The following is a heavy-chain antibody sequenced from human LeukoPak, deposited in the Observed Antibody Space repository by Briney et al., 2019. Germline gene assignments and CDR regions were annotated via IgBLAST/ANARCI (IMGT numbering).Heavy chain of an antibody. Sequence: QTGGSLRLSCAASGFTFSSYAMSWVRQAPGKGVEWGSAISGSGGSKYYADSVKGRFTISRDNSKNTLYLQMNSLRAEDTAVYYCAKGGSWYYFDYWGQGTLVTVSS. J-gene: IGHJ4*02. CDR1: GFTFSSYA. CDR2: ISGSGGSK. V-gene: IGHV3-23*01. CDR3: AKGGSWYYFDY. D-gene: IGHD6-13*01.